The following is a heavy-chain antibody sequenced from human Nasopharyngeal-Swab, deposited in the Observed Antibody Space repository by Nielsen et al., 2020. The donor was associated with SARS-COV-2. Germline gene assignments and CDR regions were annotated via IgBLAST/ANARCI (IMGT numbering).Heavy chain of an antibody. Sequence: SEILSLTCTVSRVSITSQYWSWIRQPPGKGLEWIGYICHNSGTSYNPSLKSRVTMFMDTSKNQFSLRLRSVTAADTAVYYCAKEGATGWFDPWGQGTLVTVSS. CDR1: RVSITSQY. J-gene: IGHJ5*02. CDR2: ICHNSGT. V-gene: IGHV4-59*11. CDR3: AKEGATGWFDP.